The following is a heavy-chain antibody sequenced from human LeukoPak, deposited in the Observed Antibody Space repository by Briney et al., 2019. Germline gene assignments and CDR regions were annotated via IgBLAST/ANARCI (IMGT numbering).Heavy chain of an antibody. CDR2: IYTGGSA. CDR1: GFTVSGNY. Sequence: GGSLRLSCAASGFTVSGNYMNWVRQAPGKGLEWVSVIYTGGSAYYADSVKGRFTISRDNSKNTLYLQMNSLRAEDTAVYYCAKVSMRPSRPPDAFDIWGQGTMVNVSA. V-gene: IGHV3-66*01. J-gene: IGHJ3*02. D-gene: IGHD2/OR15-2a*01. CDR3: AKVSMRPSRPPDAFDI.